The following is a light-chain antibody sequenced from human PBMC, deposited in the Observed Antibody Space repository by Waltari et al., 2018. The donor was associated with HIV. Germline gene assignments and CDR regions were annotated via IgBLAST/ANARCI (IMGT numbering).Light chain of an antibody. CDR1: NSNVGSFNF. V-gene: IGLV2-23*02. CDR3: SSYAGSNIWV. J-gene: IGLJ3*02. CDR2: EVT. Sequence: QSALTQPASVSGSPGQSITISCPGTNSNVGSFNFFSWYQQHPGKAPRLMIYEVTKRPSGISNRFSGSKSGNTASLTISGLQAEDEAYYYCSSYAGSNIWVFGGGTKLTVL.